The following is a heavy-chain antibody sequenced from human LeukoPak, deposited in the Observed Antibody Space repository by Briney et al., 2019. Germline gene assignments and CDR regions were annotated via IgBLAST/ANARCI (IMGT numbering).Heavy chain of an antibody. CDR3: AKDGYFDWLPKRGLDY. CDR1: GFTFDDYA. Sequence: GGSLRLSCAASGFTFDDYAMHWVRQAPGKGLEWFSLISGDGGSTYYADSVKGRFTISRDNSKNSLYPQMNSLRTEDTALYYCAKDGYFDWLPKRGLDYWGQGTLVTVSS. D-gene: IGHD3-9*01. CDR2: ISGDGGST. V-gene: IGHV3-43*02. J-gene: IGHJ4*02.